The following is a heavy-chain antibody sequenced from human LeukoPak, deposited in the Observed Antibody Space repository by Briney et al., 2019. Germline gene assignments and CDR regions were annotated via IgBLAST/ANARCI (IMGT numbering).Heavy chain of an antibody. CDR3: ARDTILTCYRYYYYYGMDV. J-gene: IGHJ6*04. CDR2: ISSSSSYI. D-gene: IGHD3-9*01. CDR1: GFTFSSYS. Sequence: GGSLRLSCAASGFTFSSYSMNWVRQAPGKGLEWVSSISSSSSYIYYADSVKGRFTISRDNAKHSLYLQMNSLRADDTAVYYCARDTILTCYRYYYYYGMDVWGKGTTVTVSS. V-gene: IGHV3-21*01.